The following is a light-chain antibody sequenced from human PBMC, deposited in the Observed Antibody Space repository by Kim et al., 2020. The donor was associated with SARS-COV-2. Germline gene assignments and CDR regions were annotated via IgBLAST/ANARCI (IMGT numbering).Light chain of an antibody. Sequence: ASVGDRVTITCRASKGINNYLAWFQQKPGKVPKLLIYAASTLQSGVPSRFSGSRSGTEFTLAIRSLQPEDVATYYCQKYDSAPRTFGQGTKVDIK. CDR2: AAS. CDR3: QKYDSAPRT. J-gene: IGKJ1*01. CDR1: KGINNY. V-gene: IGKV1-27*01.